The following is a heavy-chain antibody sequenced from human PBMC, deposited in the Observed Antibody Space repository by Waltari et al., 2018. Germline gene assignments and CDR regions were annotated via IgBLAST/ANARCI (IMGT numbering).Heavy chain of an antibody. CDR2: IYSGGDT. D-gene: IGHD3-22*01. J-gene: IGHJ2*01. CDR3: ARGRRDDYDSPPYDFDL. V-gene: IGHV3-53*01. Sequence: EVQLVESGGGFIQPGGSPRLSCAASGITVSTSYMGWVRQPPGRGLQWVSIIYSGGDTYYADSVKGRFTLSRDNSKNILFLQMNSLRPEDAALYYCARGRRDDYDSPPYDFDLWGRGTLVSVSS. CDR1: GITVSTSY.